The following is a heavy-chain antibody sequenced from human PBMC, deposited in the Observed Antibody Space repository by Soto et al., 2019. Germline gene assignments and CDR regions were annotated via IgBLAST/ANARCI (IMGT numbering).Heavy chain of an antibody. V-gene: IGHV1-58*01. J-gene: IGHJ4*02. CDR3: AADPGYSYGYSGRVY. CDR2: IVVSSDNT. CDR1: GFTFTSSA. D-gene: IGHD5-18*01. Sequence: GASVKVSSKAYGFTFTSSAVQWVRQARGQRLEWIGWIVVSSDNTNYAQKFQERVTITRDMTTSTAYMELSSLRSEDTAVYYCAADPGYSYGYSGRVYWGQGTLVTVSS.